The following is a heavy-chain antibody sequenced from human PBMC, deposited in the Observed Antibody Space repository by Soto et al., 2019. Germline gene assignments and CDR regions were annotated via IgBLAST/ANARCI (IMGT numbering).Heavy chain of an antibody. CDR1: GGTFSSYA. CDR3: ARVDLNCGGDCHYFDY. J-gene: IGHJ4*02. Sequence: QVQLVQSGAEVKKPGSSVKVSCKASGGTFSSYAISWVRQAPGQGLEWMGGIIPIFGTANYAQKFQGRVTITADESTSTAYMELGSLRSEDTAVYYCARVDLNCGGDCHYFDYWGQGTLVTVSS. D-gene: IGHD2-21*02. CDR2: IIPIFGTA. V-gene: IGHV1-69*01.